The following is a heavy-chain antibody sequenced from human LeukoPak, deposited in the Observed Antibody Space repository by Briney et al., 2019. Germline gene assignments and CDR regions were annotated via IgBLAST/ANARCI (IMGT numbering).Heavy chain of an antibody. CDR3: ATTGY. J-gene: IGHJ4*02. D-gene: IGHD1-14*01. CDR2: IKQDGSEK. V-gene: IGHV3-7*01. Sequence: PGGSLRLSCAASGFTFSNYAMTWVRQAPGKGLEWVANIKQDGSEKYYVDSVKGRFTISRDNAKNSLYLQMNSLRAEDTAVYYCATTGYWGQGTLVTVSS. CDR1: GFTFSNYA.